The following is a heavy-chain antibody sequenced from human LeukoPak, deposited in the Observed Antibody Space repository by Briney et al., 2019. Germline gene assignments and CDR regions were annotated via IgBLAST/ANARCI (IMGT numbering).Heavy chain of an antibody. D-gene: IGHD6-6*01. CDR3: ARRIAARPRGYWFDP. V-gene: IGHV4-34*01. CDR2: INHSGST. Sequence: PSETLSLTCAVYGGSFSGYYRSWIRQPPGKGLEWIGEINHSGSTNYNPSLKSRVTISVDTSKNQFSLKVSSVTAADTAVYYCARRIAARPRGYWFDPWGQGTLVTVSS. CDR1: GGSFSGYY. J-gene: IGHJ5*02.